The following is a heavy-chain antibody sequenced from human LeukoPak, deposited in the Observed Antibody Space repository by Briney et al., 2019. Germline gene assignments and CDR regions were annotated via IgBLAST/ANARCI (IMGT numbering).Heavy chain of an antibody. CDR1: GYSFTSYW. J-gene: IGHJ4*02. D-gene: IGHD1-26*01. CDR2: IYPGDSDT. Sequence: GESLKISCKGSGYSFTSYWIGWVRQMPGKGLEWMGIIYPGDSDTRYSPSFQGQVTISADKSISTAYLQWSSPKASDTAMYYCARKGGSYYEKTTYYFDYWGQGTLVTVSS. V-gene: IGHV5-51*01. CDR3: ARKGGSYYEKTTYYFDY.